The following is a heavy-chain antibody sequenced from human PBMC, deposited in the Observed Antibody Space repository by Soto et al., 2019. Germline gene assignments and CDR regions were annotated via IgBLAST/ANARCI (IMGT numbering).Heavy chain of an antibody. CDR3: AKDIRKWLEIHYSYGMDV. J-gene: IGHJ6*02. CDR1: GYKFITYG. V-gene: IGHV1-18*04. Sequence: ASVKVSCKASGYKFITYGITWVRQSPGQGLEWMGGISTYSGNTDYAQSLQDRVTMTTDTSTSTAYMELGSLRLEDTAQYHCAKDIRKWLEIHYSYGMDVWGQGTTVTVSS. D-gene: IGHD6-19*01. CDR2: ISTYSGNT.